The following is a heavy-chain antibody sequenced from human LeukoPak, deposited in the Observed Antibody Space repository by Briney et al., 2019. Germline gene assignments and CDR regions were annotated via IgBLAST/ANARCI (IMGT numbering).Heavy chain of an antibody. D-gene: IGHD3-22*01. J-gene: IGHJ6*02. Sequence: SETLSLTCTVSGGSISSGGYYWSWIRQHPGKGLEWIGYIYYSGSTYYNPSLKSRVTISVDTSKNQFSLKLSSVTAADTAVYYCARALYYYDSSGYYRYYYYYGMDVWGQGTTVTVSS. CDR2: IYYSGST. V-gene: IGHV4-31*03. CDR3: ARALYYYDSSGYYRYYYYYGMDV. CDR1: GGSISSGGYY.